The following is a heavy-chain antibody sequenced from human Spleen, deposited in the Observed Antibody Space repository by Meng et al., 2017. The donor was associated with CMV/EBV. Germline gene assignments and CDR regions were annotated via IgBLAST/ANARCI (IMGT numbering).Heavy chain of an antibody. CDR1: GYTFTSYY. CDR2: INPSGGRT. D-gene: IGHD3/OR15-3a*01. V-gene: IGHV1-46*01. CDR3: ARDPPMISGMDV. J-gene: IGHJ6*02. Sequence: ASVKVSCKASGYTFTSYYIHWVRQAPGQGLEWVGVINPSGGRTSYPQKFQGRVTMTRDTSTSTVYMELSSLRSEDTAVYYCARDPPMISGMDVWGQGTTVTVSS.